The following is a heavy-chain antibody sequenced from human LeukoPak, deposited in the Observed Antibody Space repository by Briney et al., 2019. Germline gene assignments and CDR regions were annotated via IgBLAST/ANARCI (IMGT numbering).Heavy chain of an antibody. CDR2: IYYSGST. CDR1: GGSISSSSYY. Sequence: SETLSLTCTVSGGSISSSSYYWGWIRQPPGKGLEWIGSIYYSGSTYYNPSLKSRVTISVDTSKNQFSLKPSSVTAADTAVYYCARVNMITFGGAPRRGYFDYWGQGTLVTVSS. V-gene: IGHV4-39*07. J-gene: IGHJ4*02. CDR3: ARVNMITFGGAPRRGYFDY. D-gene: IGHD3-16*01.